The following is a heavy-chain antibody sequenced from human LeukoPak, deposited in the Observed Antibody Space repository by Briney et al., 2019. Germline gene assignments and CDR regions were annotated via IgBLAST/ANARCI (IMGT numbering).Heavy chain of an antibody. CDR1: GYTFTSYY. V-gene: IGHV1-46*01. Sequence: ASVKVSCKASGYTFTSYYIHWVRQAPGQGLEWMGIINPSGGSTSYAQRFQGRVTMTRDTSTSTVYMELSSMRSEDTAIYYCARAVYYYDTRGYYWDYWGQGTLVTVSS. J-gene: IGHJ4*02. CDR2: INPSGGST. D-gene: IGHD3-22*01. CDR3: ARAVYYYDTRGYYWDY.